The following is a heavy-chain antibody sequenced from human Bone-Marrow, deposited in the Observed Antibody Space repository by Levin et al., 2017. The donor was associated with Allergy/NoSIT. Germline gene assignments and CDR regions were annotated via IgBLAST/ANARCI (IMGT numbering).Heavy chain of an antibody. V-gene: IGHV1-69*06. CDR1: GGTFSSLG. CDR3: ATEEPDASCTSTSCAYYWYFGL. CDR2: IIPIFRTL. D-gene: IGHD2-2*01. Sequence: SVKVSCKASGGTFSSLGISWVRQAPGQGLEWMGGIIPIFRTLNYAQNFQGRVTITADTFTSTVYMELTSLRFEDTAVYYCATEEPDASCTSTSCAYYWYFGLWGRGTLITVSS. J-gene: IGHJ2*01.